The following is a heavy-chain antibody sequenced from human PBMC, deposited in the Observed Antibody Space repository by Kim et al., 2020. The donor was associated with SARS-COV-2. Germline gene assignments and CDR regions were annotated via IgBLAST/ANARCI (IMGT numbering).Heavy chain of an antibody. D-gene: IGHD1-7*01. CDR1: GFTFSSYA. V-gene: IGHV3-23*01. CDR3: AKEEHNWNYRGSSGAFDI. Sequence: GGSLRLSCAASGFTFSSYAMSWVRQAPGKGLEWVSAISGSGGSTYYADSVKGRFTISRDNSKNTLYLQMNSLRAEDTAVYYCAKEEHNWNYRGSSGAFDIWGQGTMVTVSS. CDR2: ISGSGGST. J-gene: IGHJ3*02.